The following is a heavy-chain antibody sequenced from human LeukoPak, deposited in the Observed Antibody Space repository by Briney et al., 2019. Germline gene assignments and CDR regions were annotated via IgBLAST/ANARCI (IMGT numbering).Heavy chain of an antibody. D-gene: IGHD1-7*01. CDR3: AKSLTGTTDYFDY. V-gene: IGHV3-9*03. Sequence: PGRSLRLSCAASGFTFDDYATHWVRQAPGKGLEWVSGISWNSGSIGYADSVKGRFTISRDNAKNSLYLQMNSLRAEDMALYYCAKSLTGTTDYFDYWGQGTLVTVSS. J-gene: IGHJ4*02. CDR1: GFTFDDYA. CDR2: ISWNSGSI.